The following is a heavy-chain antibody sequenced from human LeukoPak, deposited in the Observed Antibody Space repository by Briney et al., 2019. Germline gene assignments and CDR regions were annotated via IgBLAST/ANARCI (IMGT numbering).Heavy chain of an antibody. J-gene: IGHJ4*02. V-gene: IGHV4-31*03. CDR3: ARDPGQYCSGGNCYSGHGYLDS. CDR2: IYYSGNT. CDR1: GGSISSGAYY. Sequence: SETLSLTCTVSGGSISSGAYYWNWIRHFPGEGLEWIGYIYYSGNTYYNPSLKSRITISRDTSKNQFSLKMTSVTAADTAVYYCARDPGQYCSGGNCYSGHGYLDSWGQGTLVTVSS. D-gene: IGHD2-15*01.